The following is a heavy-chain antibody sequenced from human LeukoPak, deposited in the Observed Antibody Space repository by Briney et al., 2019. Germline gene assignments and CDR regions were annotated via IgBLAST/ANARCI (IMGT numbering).Heavy chain of an antibody. V-gene: IGHV3-66*01. J-gene: IGHJ6*04. CDR3: AELGITMIGGV. CDR2: IYSGGST. CDR1: GFTVSSNY. D-gene: IGHD3-10*02. Sequence: GGSLRLSCAASGFTVSSNYMSWVRQAPGKGLEWVSVIYSGGSTYYADSVKGRFTISRDNAKNSLYLQMNSLRAEDTAVYYCAELGITMIGGVWGKGTAVTISS.